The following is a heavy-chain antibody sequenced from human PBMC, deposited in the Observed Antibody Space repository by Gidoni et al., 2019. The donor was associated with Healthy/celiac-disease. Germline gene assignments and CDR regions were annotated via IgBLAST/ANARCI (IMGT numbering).Heavy chain of an antibody. CDR1: GGSISSYY. CDR3: AREIAAAANWFDP. J-gene: IGHJ5*02. V-gene: IGHV4-59*01. Sequence: QVQLQASGPGLVKPSEPLSLTCTVSGGSISSYYWSWIRQPPGKGLEWIGYIYYSGSTNYNPSLKSRVTISVDTSKNQFSLKLSSVTAADTDVYYCAREIAAAANWFDPWGQGTLVTVSS. CDR2: IYYSGST. D-gene: IGHD6-13*01.